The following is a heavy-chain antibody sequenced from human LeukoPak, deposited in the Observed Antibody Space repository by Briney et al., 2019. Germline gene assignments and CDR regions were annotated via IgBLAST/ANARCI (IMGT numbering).Heavy chain of an antibody. V-gene: IGHV3-23*01. CDR3: AKDLVRWELEGYFDY. Sequence: GGSLRLSCAASGFTFSSYAMSWVRQAPGKGLEWVSAISGSGGSTYYADSVKGRFTISRDNSKNTLYLQMNSLRAEDTAVYYCAKDLVRWELEGYFDYWGQGTLVTVSS. CDR2: ISGSGGST. D-gene: IGHD1-26*01. CDR1: GFTFSSYA. J-gene: IGHJ4*02.